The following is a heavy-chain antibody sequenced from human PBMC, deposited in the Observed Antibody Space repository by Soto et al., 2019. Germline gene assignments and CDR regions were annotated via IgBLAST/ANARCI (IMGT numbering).Heavy chain of an antibody. V-gene: IGHV3-23*01. CDR1: GFTFSSYA. CDR2: ISGSGGST. J-gene: IGHJ3*02. D-gene: IGHD3-22*01. Sequence: EVQLLESGGGLVQPGGSLRLSCAASGFTFSSYAMSWVRQAPGKGLEWVSAISGSGGSTYYADSVKGRFTISRDNSKNTLYLQMNSLRAEDTAVYYCAKHQPYDSSGYYAFDIRGQGTMVTVSS. CDR3: AKHQPYDSSGYYAFDI.